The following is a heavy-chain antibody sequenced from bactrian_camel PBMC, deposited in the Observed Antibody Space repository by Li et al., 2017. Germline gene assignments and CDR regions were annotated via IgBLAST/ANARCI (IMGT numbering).Heavy chain of an antibody. J-gene: IGHJ4*01. D-gene: IGHD3*01. CDR2: ILRGGKYP. V-gene: IGHV3-2*01. CDR1: GFTFLAYD. CDR3: ATGGRLTSVSGDSRITT. Sequence: HVQLVESGGGLVQPGGSLRLVCSASGFTFLAYDMSWIRQRPGQALEWVTTILRGGKYPHYPDSAKDRFAISRDDAKNTLYLQMDDLKIEDTAVYYCATGGRLTSVSGDSRITTRGQGTQVTVS.